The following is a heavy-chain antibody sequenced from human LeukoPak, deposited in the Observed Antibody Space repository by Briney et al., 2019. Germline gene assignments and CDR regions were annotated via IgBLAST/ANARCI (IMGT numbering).Heavy chain of an antibody. Sequence: SETLSLTCTVSGGSISSGDYYWSWIRQPPGKGLEWIGYIYYRGSTYYNPSLKSRVTISVDTSKNQFSLKLSSVTAADTAVYYCAREERYCSSTSCYMIAFDTWGQGTMVTVSS. CDR1: GGSISSGDYY. CDR2: IYYRGST. D-gene: IGHD2-2*02. CDR3: AREERYCSSTSCYMIAFDT. J-gene: IGHJ3*02. V-gene: IGHV4-30-4*08.